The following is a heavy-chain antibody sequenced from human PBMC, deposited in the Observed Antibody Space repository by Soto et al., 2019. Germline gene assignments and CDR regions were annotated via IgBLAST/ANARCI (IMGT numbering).Heavy chain of an antibody. CDR2: IYTSGST. J-gene: IGHJ6*02. D-gene: IGHD2-15*01. CDR3: AGTVNRVVAGSDV. CDR1: GGSISSYY. Sequence: PSETLSLTCTVSGGSISSYYWSWIRQPAGKGLEWIWRIYTSGSTDYNPSLKSRVTMSVDTSKNQFSLKLSSVTAADTAVYYCAGTVNRVVAGSDVGGPGTTVTASS. V-gene: IGHV4-4*07.